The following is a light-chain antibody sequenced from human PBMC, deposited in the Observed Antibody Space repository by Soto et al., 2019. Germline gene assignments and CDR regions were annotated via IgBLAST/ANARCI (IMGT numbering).Light chain of an antibody. V-gene: IGKV3-20*01. CDR2: GAS. J-gene: IGKJ2*03. CDR1: QSVSSSY. Sequence: ETVLTQSPGTLSLSPGERATLSCRASQSVSSSYLTWYQQKPGHAPRLLIYGASSRATGIPDRFSGSGSGTDFTLTISRLEPEDFAVYYCHQHGSSPYSFGQGTKLEIK. CDR3: HQHGSSPYS.